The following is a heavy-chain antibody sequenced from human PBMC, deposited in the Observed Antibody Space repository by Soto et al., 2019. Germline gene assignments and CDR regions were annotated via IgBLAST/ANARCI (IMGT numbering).Heavy chain of an antibody. CDR3: ARGLGSPYYFDY. J-gene: IGHJ4*02. D-gene: IGHD2-15*01. V-gene: IGHV4-30-2*01. CDR2: IYHSGST. Sequence: SETLSLTCAVSGGSISSCGYSWSWIRHPPGKGLEWIGYIYHSGSTYYNPSLKSRVTISVDRSKNQFSLKLSSVTAADTAVYYCARGLGSPYYFDYWGQGTLVTVSS. CDR1: GGSISSCGYS.